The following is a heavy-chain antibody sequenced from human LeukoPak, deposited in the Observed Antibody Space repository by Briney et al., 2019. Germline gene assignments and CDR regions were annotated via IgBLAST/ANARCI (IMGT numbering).Heavy chain of an antibody. D-gene: IGHD6-19*01. CDR1: GFTFSNAW. V-gene: IGHV3-20*04. Sequence: GGSLRLSCAASGFTFSNAWMSWVRQVPGKGLEWESGINWNGGSTGNADSVKGRFTISRDNSKNTLYLQMNSLRAEDTAVYYCAKDRTRFNIAVAGDDYWGQGTLVTVSS. CDR3: AKDRTRFNIAVAGDDY. CDR2: INWNGGST. J-gene: IGHJ4*02.